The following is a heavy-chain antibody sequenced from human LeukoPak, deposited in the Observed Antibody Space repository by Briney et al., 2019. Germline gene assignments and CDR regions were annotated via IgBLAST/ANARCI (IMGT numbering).Heavy chain of an antibody. CDR3: AKDHYYDSSGGFDY. CDR1: GFTFSNYW. D-gene: IGHD3-22*01. Sequence: GGSLRLSCVASGFTFSNYWMQWVRQVPGKGLVWVSRLNGDGTNIIYADSVKGRFTISRDNSKNTLYLQMNSLRAEDTAVYYCAKDHYYDSSGGFDYWGQGTLVTVSS. CDR2: LNGDGTNI. J-gene: IGHJ4*02. V-gene: IGHV3-74*01.